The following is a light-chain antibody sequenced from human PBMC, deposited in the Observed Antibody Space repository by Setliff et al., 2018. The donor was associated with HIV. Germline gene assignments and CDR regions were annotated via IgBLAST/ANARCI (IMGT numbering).Light chain of an antibody. CDR1: RSDIGAYTY. V-gene: IGLV2-14*01. J-gene: IGLJ2*01. Sequence: QSALAQPASVSGSPGQSITISCTGSRSDIGAYTYVSWYQHHPGKVPKLILSEVNERPSGVSARFSGSRTGNTASLTISGLQAEDESYYYCTSYTTSSTLVFGGGTKVTVL. CDR2: EVN. CDR3: TSYTTSSTLV.